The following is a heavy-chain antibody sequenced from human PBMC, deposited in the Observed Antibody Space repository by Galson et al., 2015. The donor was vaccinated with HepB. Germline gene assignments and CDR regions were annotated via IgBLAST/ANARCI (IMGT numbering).Heavy chain of an antibody. V-gene: IGHV1-69*04. CDR3: ARDPGGTTVTTKGDWYFDL. D-gene: IGHD4-17*01. CDR1: GGTFSSYT. J-gene: IGHJ2*01. CDR2: IIPILGIA. Sequence: SVKVSCKASGGTFSSYTISWVRQAPGQGLEWMGRIIPILGIANYAQKFQGRVTITADKSTSTAYMELSSLRSEDTAVYYCARDPGGTTVTTKGDWYFDLWGRGTLVTVSS.